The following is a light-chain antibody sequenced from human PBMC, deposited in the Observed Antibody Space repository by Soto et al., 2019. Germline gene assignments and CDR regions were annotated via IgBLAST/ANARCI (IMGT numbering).Light chain of an antibody. CDR2: GAS. Sequence: DIVMTQSPATLSVSPGERATLSCRASQSLYSNLAWYQQKPGQAPRLPIYGASTRATGIPARFSGSGSGTEYTLTISSLQSEDFAIYYCQQYSDWPTTFGQGTKVEIK. V-gene: IGKV3-15*01. CDR3: QQYSDWPTT. CDR1: QSLYSN. J-gene: IGKJ1*01.